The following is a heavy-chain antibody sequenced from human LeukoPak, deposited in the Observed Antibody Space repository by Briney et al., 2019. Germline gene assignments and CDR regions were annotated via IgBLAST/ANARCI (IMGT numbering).Heavy chain of an antibody. CDR1: GFTFRSYS. V-gene: IGHV3-33*01. CDR2: IWYDGSNK. D-gene: IGHD3-22*01. Sequence: PLRSLRLSCAASGFTFRSYSMHWGPAGPGRGLGRGSVIWYDGSNKCYADSVKGRFTISRDNSKSTLYLQMNSLRAEDTAVYYCATDANDSCGFYFDYWGQGTLVTVSS. CDR3: ATDANDSCGFYFDY. J-gene: IGHJ4*02.